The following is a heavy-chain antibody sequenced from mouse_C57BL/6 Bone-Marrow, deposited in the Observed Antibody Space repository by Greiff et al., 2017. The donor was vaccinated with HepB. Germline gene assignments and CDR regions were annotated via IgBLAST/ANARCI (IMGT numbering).Heavy chain of an antibody. CDR2: ISDGGSYT. D-gene: IGHD4-1*01. J-gene: IGHJ3*01. Sequence: EVQLVESGGGLVKPGGSLKLSCAASGFTFSSYAMSWVRQTPEKRLEWVATISDGGSYTYYPDNVKGRFTISRDNAKNNLYLQMSHLKSEDTAMYYCAREDWDVWFAYWGQGTLVTVSA. V-gene: IGHV5-4*01. CDR3: AREDWDVWFAY. CDR1: GFTFSSYA.